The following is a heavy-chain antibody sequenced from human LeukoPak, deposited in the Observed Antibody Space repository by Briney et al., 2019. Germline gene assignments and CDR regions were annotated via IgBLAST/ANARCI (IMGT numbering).Heavy chain of an antibody. Sequence: GGSLRLSCAVSGFTFSNFWMSWVRQAPGRGLEWVANIHPEGNEKYHVESVKGRFTISRDNTKNLLFLQMNGLGVEDTAVYCCARGDDFSGDHWGQGTLVTVSS. CDR2: IHPEGNEK. D-gene: IGHD1-1*01. CDR3: ARGDDFSGDH. J-gene: IGHJ4*02. V-gene: IGHV3-7*04. CDR1: GFTFSNFW.